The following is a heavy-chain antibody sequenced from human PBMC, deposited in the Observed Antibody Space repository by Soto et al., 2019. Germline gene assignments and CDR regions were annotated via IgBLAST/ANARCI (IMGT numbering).Heavy chain of an antibody. CDR2: ISASGSTT. Sequence: GGSLGLSCAASGLTFNNYAMSWVRQAPGKGLEWVSGISASGSTTFYADSVKGRFTVSRDFSKNTLSLQMDSLRAEDTAVYFCGKDPNGNYVGGFEFWGPGTMVTVSS. J-gene: IGHJ3*01. CDR1: GLTFNNYA. D-gene: IGHD3-16*01. CDR3: GKDPNGNYVGGFEF. V-gene: IGHV3-23*01.